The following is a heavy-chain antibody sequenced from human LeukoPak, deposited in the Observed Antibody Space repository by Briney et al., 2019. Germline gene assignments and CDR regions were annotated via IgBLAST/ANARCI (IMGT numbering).Heavy chain of an antibody. CDR3: AKDALPHTYSYYFDF. CDR1: GFTFTTHA. CDR2: HSGSASST. J-gene: IGHJ4*02. D-gene: IGHD2-15*01. V-gene: IGHV3-23*01. Sequence: AGGSLRLSCTDSGFTFTTHAMHWVRQAPGKGLEWVSGHSGSASSTYYADSVKGRFTISRDNSKNTLYLQMNSLRAEDTAVYYCAKDALPHTYSYYFDFWGQGTLVTVSS.